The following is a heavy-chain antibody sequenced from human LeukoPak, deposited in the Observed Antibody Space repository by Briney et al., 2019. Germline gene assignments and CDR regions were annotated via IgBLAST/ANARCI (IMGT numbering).Heavy chain of an antibody. CDR2: IYYSGST. Sequence: SETLSLTCTVSGVSISSYYWSWIRQPPGKGLEWIGYIYYSGSTNYNPSLKSRVTISVDTSKNQFSLKLSSVTAADTAVYYCARMGYCSSTSCYVGDFDYWGQGTLVTVSS. CDR3: ARMGYCSSTSCYVGDFDY. CDR1: GVSISSYY. D-gene: IGHD2-2*01. J-gene: IGHJ4*02. V-gene: IGHV4-59*01.